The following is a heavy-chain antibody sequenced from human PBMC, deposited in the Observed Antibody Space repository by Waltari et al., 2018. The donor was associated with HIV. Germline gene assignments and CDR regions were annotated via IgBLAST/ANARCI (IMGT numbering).Heavy chain of an antibody. CDR1: GFTFSIYA. Sequence: EVQLVESGGGLVQPGGSLRLSCAASGFTFSIYAMSWVRQAPGKGLEWVAAVRGGGGSTNYADSVKGRFTISRDNSNNTLYLQMNSVRADDTAVYYCAKTKYYESDAFDIWGQGTMVTVSS. J-gene: IGHJ3*02. V-gene: IGHV3-23*04. CDR2: VRGGGGST. CDR3: AKTKYYESDAFDI. D-gene: IGHD3-22*01.